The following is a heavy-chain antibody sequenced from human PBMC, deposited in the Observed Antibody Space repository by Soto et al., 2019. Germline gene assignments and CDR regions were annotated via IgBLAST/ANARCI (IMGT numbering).Heavy chain of an antibody. CDR1: GVSISSSSYY. Sequence: PSETLSLTCTVSGVSISSSSYYWGWIRRPPGKGLEWIGSIYYSGSTYYNPSLKSRVTISVDTSKNQFSLKLSSVTAADTAVYYCARKVRYAFDIWGQGTMVTVSS. V-gene: IGHV4-39*07. J-gene: IGHJ3*02. CDR3: ARKVRYAFDI. CDR2: IYYSGST.